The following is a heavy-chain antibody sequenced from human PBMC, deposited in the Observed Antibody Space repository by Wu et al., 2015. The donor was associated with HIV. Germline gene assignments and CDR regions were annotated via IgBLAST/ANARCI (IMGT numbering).Heavy chain of an antibody. CDR2: ISAYNGNT. CDR3: ARDLERGHYYDSSGYYYVKVDAFDI. J-gene: IGHJ3*02. D-gene: IGHD3-22*01. Sequence: QVQLVQSGAEVKKPGASVKVSCKASGYTFTSYGISWVRQAPGQGLEWMGWISAYNGNTNYAQKLQGRVTMTTDTSTSTAYMELRSLRSDDTAVYYCARDLERGHYYDSSGYYYVKVDAFDIWGQGTMVTVSS. CDR1: GYTFTSYG. V-gene: IGHV1-18*01.